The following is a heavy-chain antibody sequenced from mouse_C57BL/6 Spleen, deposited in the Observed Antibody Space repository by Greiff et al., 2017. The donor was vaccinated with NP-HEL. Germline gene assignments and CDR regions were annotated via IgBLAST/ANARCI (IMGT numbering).Heavy chain of an antibody. V-gene: IGHV1-19*01. CDR2: INPYNGGT. CDR1: GYTFTDYY. J-gene: IGHJ2*01. CDR3: ARTHAGGYFDY. Sequence: VQLQQSGPVLVKPGASVKMSCKASGYTFTDYYMNWVKQSHGKSLEWIGVINPYNGGTSYNQKFKGKATLTVDKSSSTAYMELNSLTSEDSAVYYCARTHAGGYFDYWGQGTTLTVSS.